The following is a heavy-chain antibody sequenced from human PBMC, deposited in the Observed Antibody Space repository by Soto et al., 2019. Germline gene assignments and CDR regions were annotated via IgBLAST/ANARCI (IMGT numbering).Heavy chain of an antibody. CDR1: GFTFSSYA. J-gene: IGHJ4*02. D-gene: IGHD3-3*01. CDR2: ISGSGSST. Sequence: EVQLLESGGGLVQPGGSLRLSCAASGFTFSSYAMSWVRQAPGKGLEWVSAISGSGSSTYYADSVQGRFTISRDNSKNALYLQMNSLRAEDTAVYYCAKESRDTIFGVVIISYFDYWGQGTLVTVSS. V-gene: IGHV3-23*01. CDR3: AKESRDTIFGVVIISYFDY.